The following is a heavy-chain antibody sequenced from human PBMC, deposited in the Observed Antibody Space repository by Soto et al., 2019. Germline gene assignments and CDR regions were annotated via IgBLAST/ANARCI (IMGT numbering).Heavy chain of an antibody. Sequence: ASVRVSCKASGYTFTGYYMHWVRQAPGQGLEWMGWINPNSGGTNYAQKFQGWVTMTRDTSISTAYMELSRLRSDDTAVYYCARDRSIAARPLNWFDPWCQGTLVTVSS. CDR3: ARDRSIAARPLNWFDP. D-gene: IGHD6-6*01. CDR1: GYTFTGYY. V-gene: IGHV1-2*04. J-gene: IGHJ5*02. CDR2: INPNSGGT.